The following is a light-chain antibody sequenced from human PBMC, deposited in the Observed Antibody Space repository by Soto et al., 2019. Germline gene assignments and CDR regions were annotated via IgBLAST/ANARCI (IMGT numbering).Light chain of an antibody. J-gene: IGLJ3*02. CDR2: DVS. CDR1: SSDVGRYNY. V-gene: IGLV2-14*01. Sequence: QSVLTQPASVSGSPGQSITISCTGTSSDVGRYNYVSWYQQHPGKAPKLMIYDVSNRPSGVSNRFSGSKSGNMASLTISGLQAEDEADYYCSSYTSISTWVFGGGTKLTVL. CDR3: SSYTSISTWV.